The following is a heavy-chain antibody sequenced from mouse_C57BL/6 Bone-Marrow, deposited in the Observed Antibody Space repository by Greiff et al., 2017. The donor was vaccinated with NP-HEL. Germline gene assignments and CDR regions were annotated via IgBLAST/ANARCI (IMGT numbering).Heavy chain of an antibody. CDR1: GYTFTSYW. Sequence: QVQLQQPGAELVMPGASVKLSCKASGYTFTSYWMHWVKQRPGQGLEWIGEIDPSDSYTNYNQKFKGKSTLTVDKSSSTAYMQLSSLTSEDSAVYYCARENDYWGQGTTLTVSS. CDR2: IDPSDSYT. V-gene: IGHV1-69*01. CDR3: ARENDY. J-gene: IGHJ2*01.